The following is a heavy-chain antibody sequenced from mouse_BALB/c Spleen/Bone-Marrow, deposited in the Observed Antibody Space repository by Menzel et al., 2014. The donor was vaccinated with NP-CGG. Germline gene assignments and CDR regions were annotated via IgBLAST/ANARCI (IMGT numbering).Heavy chain of an antibody. J-gene: IGHJ2*01. CDR3: ARYRLGTYFDY. CDR1: GFNIKDYY. V-gene: IGHV14-4*02. Sequence: VQLQQPGAELVRSGASVKLSCTASGFNIKDYYMHWVKQRPEQGLEWIGWIDPENGDTEYAPKFQGKATMTADTSSNTAYLQLSSLTSEDTAVYYCARYRLGTYFDYWGQGTTLTVSS. CDR2: IDPENGDT. D-gene: IGHD2-14*01.